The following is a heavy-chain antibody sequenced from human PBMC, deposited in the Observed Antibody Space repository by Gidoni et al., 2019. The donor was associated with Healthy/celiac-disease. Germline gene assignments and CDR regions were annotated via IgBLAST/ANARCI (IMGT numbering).Heavy chain of an antibody. CDR1: GGSISSGSYY. D-gene: IGHD6-19*01. CDR3: ARSIAVAANWFDP. J-gene: IGHJ5*02. V-gene: IGHV4-61*02. Sequence: QVQLQESGPGLVKPSQTLSLTCTVSGGSISSGSYYWSWIRQPAGKGLEWIGRIYTSGSTNYNPSLKSRVTISVDTSKNQFSLKLSSVTAADTAVYYCARSIAVAANWFDPWGQGTLVTVSS. CDR2: IYTSGST.